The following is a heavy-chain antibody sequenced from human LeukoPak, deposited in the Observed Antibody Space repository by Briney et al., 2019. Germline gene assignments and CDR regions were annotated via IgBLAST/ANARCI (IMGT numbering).Heavy chain of an antibody. J-gene: IGHJ4*02. CDR1: GYSFTNYW. V-gene: IGHV5-51*01. Sequence: GESLKISCKGSGYSFTNYWIGWVRQMPGKGLEWMGIVYPGDSDTRYSPSFQGQVTMSADKSISTAYLQWSSLKASDTAMYYCARSPRYCSCTSCYYFDYWGQGTLVTVSS. D-gene: IGHD2-2*01. CDR2: VYPGDSDT. CDR3: ARSPRYCSCTSCYYFDY.